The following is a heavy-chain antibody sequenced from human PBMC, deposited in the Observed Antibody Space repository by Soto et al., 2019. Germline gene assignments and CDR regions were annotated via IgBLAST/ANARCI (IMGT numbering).Heavy chain of an antibody. V-gene: IGHV4-31*03. CDR2: IYYSGST. Sequence: SETLSLTCTVSGGSISSGGYYWSWIRQHPGKGLEWIGYIYYSGSTYYNPSLKSRVTISVDTSKNQFSLKLSSVTAADTAVYYCARFRSYYGSGSSRRDWSDPWGQGTLVTVSS. D-gene: IGHD3-10*01. CDR3: ARFRSYYGSGSSRRDWSDP. CDR1: GGSISSGGYY. J-gene: IGHJ5*02.